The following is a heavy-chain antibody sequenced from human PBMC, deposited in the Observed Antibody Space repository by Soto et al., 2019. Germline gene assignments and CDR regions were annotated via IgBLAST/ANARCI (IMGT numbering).Heavy chain of an antibody. CDR1: GFTFSSYA. CDR3: AQTLYYYDSSGYQ. Sequence: EVQLLESGGGLVQPGGSLRLSCAASGFTFSSYAMSWVRQAPGKGREWVSAISGSGGRTYYADSVKGRFTISRDNSKNTLYLQMNSLRAEDTAVYYCAQTLYYYDSSGYQWGQGTLVTVSS. V-gene: IGHV3-23*01. J-gene: IGHJ4*02. D-gene: IGHD3-22*01. CDR2: ISGSGGRT.